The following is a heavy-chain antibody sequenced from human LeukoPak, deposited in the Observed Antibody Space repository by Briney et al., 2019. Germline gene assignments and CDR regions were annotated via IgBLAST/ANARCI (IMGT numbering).Heavy chain of an antibody. V-gene: IGHV4-30-2*01. Sequence: SETLSLTCAVSGGSISSGGYSWSWIRQPPGKGLEWIGYIYHSGSTYYNPSLKSRVTISVDRSKNQFSLKLSSVTAADTAVYYCARGLYSSSWFHGIWGQGTLVTVSS. CDR1: GGSISSGGYS. CDR3: ARGLYSSSWFHGI. CDR2: IYHSGST. D-gene: IGHD6-13*01. J-gene: IGHJ4*02.